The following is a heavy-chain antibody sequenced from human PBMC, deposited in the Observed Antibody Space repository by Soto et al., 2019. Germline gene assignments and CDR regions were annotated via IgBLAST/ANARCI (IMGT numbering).Heavy chain of an antibody. J-gene: IGHJ6*02. CDR1: GGSISSYY. CDR3: ARGSVVVVAATNYYYYGMDV. V-gene: IGHV4-59*01. D-gene: IGHD2-15*01. Sequence: QVQLQESGPGLVKPSETLSLTCTVSGGSISSYYWSWIRQPPGKGLERIGYSYYSGSTNYNPSLKCRLTISVDTSKNPFSLKLSSVTAADPAVYYCARGSVVVVAATNYYYYGMDVWGQGTTVTVSS. CDR2: SYYSGST.